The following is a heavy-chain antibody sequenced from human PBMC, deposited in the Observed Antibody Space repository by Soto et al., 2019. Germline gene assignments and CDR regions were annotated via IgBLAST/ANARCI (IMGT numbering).Heavy chain of an antibody. V-gene: IGHV4-4*02. J-gene: IGHJ5*02. CDR3: ARGRITMVRGVPKRPHWFDP. CDR2: IYHSGST. CDR1: GGSISSSNW. Sequence: SETLSLTCAVSGGSISSSNWWSWVRQPPGKGLDWIGEIYHSGSTNYNPSLKSRVTISVDKSKNQFSLKLSSVTAADTAVYYCARGRITMVRGVPKRPHWFDPWGQGTLVTVSS. D-gene: IGHD3-10*01.